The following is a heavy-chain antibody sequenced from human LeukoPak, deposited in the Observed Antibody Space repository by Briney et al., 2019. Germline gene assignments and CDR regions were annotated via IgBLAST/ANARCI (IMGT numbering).Heavy chain of an antibody. CDR1: GFTFSSYA. V-gene: IGHV3-30-3*01. D-gene: IGHD3-22*01. CDR3: ASWNYYDSSGKPNYYYYGMDV. Sequence: QSGGSLRLSCAASGFTFSSYAMHWVRQAPGKGLEWVAVISYDGSNKYYADSVKGRFTISRDNSKNTLYLQMNSLRAEDTAVYYCASWNYYDSSGKPNYYYYGMDVWGQGTTVTVSS. J-gene: IGHJ6*02. CDR2: ISYDGSNK.